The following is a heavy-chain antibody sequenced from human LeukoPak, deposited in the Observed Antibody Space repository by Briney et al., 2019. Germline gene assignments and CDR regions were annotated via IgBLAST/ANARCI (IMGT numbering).Heavy chain of an antibody. CDR1: GFTFRSYA. J-gene: IGHJ4*02. D-gene: IGHD2-2*01. CDR3: ARRLYYRSSTSCSFDY. CDR2: ISVSGGST. V-gene: IGHV3-23*01. Sequence: GGSLRLSCAASGFTFRSYAMSWVRQAPGKGLEWVSAISVSGGSTYYADSVKGRFTISRDNSKNTLYLQMNSLRSEDTAVYYCARRLYYRSSTSCSFDYWGQGTLVAVSS.